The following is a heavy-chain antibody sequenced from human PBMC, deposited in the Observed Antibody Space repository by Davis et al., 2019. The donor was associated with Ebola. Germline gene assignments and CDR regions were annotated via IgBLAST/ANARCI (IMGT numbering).Heavy chain of an antibody. J-gene: IGHJ4*02. D-gene: IGHD6-13*01. Sequence: GESLKISCEASGFTFSSYGMHWVRQAPGKGLEWVAVISYDGSNKYYGDSVRGRFTVSRGDSKNTMYLQMNSLRAEDTAVYYCARPSGTSYFDYWGQGTLVTVSS. CDR3: ARPSGTSYFDY. CDR2: ISYDGSNK. CDR1: GFTFSSYG. V-gene: IGHV3-30*03.